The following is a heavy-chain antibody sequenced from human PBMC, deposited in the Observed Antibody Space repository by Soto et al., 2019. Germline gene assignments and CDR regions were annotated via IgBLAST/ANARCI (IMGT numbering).Heavy chain of an antibody. Sequence: GGSLRLSCSASGFIFSNYWMSWVRQAPGKGLEWVANIKQDGSEEYYVDSVRGRFTISRDNDKNSLHLQMNSLRAEDTAVYYCARPTALLWSGDLYWGQGTLVTVSS. CDR3: ARPTALLWSGDLY. D-gene: IGHD3-10*01. CDR2: IKQDGSEE. V-gene: IGHV3-7*01. CDR1: GFIFSNYW. J-gene: IGHJ4*02.